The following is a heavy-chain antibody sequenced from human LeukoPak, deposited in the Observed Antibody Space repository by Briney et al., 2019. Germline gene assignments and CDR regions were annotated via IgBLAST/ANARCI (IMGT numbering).Heavy chain of an antibody. D-gene: IGHD6-19*01. CDR1: GFTFDDYA. CDR2: ISWNSGSI. CDR3: AKDRDSSGWYYFDY. J-gene: IGHJ4*02. V-gene: IGHV3-9*01. Sequence: GRSLRLSCAASGFTFDDYAMHWVRQAPGKGLEWVPGISWNSGSIGYADSVKGRFTISRDNAKNSLYLQMNSLRAEDTALYYCAKDRDSSGWYYFDYWGQGTLVTVSS.